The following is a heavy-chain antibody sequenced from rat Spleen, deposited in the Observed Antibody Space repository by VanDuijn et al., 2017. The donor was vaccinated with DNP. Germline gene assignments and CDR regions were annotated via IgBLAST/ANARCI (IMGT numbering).Heavy chain of an antibody. CDR2: ISPSGSRT. V-gene: IGHV5-25*01. Sequence: EVQVVESGGGLVQPGRSMTVSCAVSGFTFSNYYMAWVRQAPKKGLEWVADISPSGSRTHYPDSVKGRFTISRDNAKSTLYLQMNSLNSEDTATYYCARHGVNIGTTPFYAMDAWGQGTSVTVSS. CDR1: GFTFSNYY. J-gene: IGHJ4*01. D-gene: IGHD1-5*01. CDR3: ARHGVNIGTTPFYAMDA.